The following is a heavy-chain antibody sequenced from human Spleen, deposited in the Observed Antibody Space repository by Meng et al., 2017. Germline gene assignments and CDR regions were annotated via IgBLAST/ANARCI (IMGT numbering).Heavy chain of an antibody. D-gene: IGHD6-13*01. CDR1: GFTFDDFA. Sequence: SLKISCVASGFTFDDFAMHWVRQAPGKGLEWVSGITRNSGSIGYADSVKGRFTISRDNAKKSLYLQMNSLRAEDMALYYCTKDTRGYGPAMDVWGQGTTVTVSS. J-gene: IGHJ6*02. CDR3: TKDTRGYGPAMDV. V-gene: IGHV3-9*03. CDR2: ITRNSGSI.